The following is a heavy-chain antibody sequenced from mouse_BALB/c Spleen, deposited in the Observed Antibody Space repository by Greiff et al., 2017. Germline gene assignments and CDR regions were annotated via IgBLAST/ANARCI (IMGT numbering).Heavy chain of an antibody. D-gene: IGHD1-2*01. CDR1: GYTFSSYW. V-gene: IGHV1-9*01. CDR3: ARGFGKRLFDY. Sequence: VQLQQSGAELMKPGASVKISCKATGYTFSSYWIEWVKQRPGHGLEWIGEILPGSGSTNYNEKFKGKATFTADTSSNTAYMQLSSLTSEDSAVYYCARGFGKRLFDYWGQGTTLTVSS. CDR2: ILPGSGST. J-gene: IGHJ2*01.